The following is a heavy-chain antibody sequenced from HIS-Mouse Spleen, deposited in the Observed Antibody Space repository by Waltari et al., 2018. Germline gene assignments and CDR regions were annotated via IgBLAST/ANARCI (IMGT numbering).Heavy chain of an antibody. CDR2: IYYSGST. CDR3: ARDRGGYRGYDRGTAFDI. V-gene: IGHV4-39*07. J-gene: IGHJ3*02. Sequence: QLQLQESGPGLVKPSETLSLTCTVSGGSISSSSYYWGLIRQPPGKGLEWIGSIYYSGSTYYNPSLKSRVTISVDTSKNQFSLKLSSVTAADTAVYYCARDRGGYRGYDRGTAFDIWGQGTMVTVSS. D-gene: IGHD5-12*01. CDR1: GGSISSSSYY.